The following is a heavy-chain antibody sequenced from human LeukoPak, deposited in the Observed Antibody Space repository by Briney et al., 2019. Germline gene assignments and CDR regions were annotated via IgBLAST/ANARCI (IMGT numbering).Heavy chain of an antibody. V-gene: IGHV3-23*01. D-gene: IGHD6-13*01. CDR2: ISGSGGRT. J-gene: IGHJ6*02. CDR1: GFIFSSHA. Sequence: GGSLRLSCAASGFIFSSHAMGWVRQAPGRGLEWVSSISGSGGRTYYADSVKGRLTISRDNFANTLSVQMNSLRAEDTAVYYCAKSLPLDEYSSSWFIDSVPHYYYYGMDVWGQGTTVTVSS. CDR3: AKSLPLDEYSSSWFIDSVPHYYYYGMDV.